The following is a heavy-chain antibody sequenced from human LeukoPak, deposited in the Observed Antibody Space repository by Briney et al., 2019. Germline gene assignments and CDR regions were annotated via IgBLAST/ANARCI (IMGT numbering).Heavy chain of an antibody. Sequence: SETLSLTCTVSGGSISSSHWSWIRQPAGKGLEWIGRLHTSGTTNYNPSLKSRVTMSVDTSKNQFSLKLSSVTAADTAVYYCARVGYYDSSGSNWFDPWGQGTLVTVSS. CDR1: GGSISSSH. CDR2: LHTSGTT. J-gene: IGHJ5*02. D-gene: IGHD3-22*01. CDR3: ARVGYYDSSGSNWFDP. V-gene: IGHV4-4*07.